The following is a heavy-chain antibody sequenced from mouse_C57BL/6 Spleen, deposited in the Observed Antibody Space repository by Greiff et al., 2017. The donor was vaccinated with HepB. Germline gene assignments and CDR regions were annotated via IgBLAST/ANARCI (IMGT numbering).Heavy chain of an antibody. J-gene: IGHJ2*01. Sequence: DVQLQESGPELVKPGASVKMSCKASGYTFTDYNMHWVKQSHGKSLEWIGYINPNNGGTSYNQKFKGKATLTVNKSSSTAYMELRSLTSEDSAVYYCARSSYDGYFDYWGQGTTLTVSS. CDR1: GYTFTDYN. CDR3: ARSSYDGYFDY. D-gene: IGHD2-3*01. V-gene: IGHV1-22*01. CDR2: INPNNGGT.